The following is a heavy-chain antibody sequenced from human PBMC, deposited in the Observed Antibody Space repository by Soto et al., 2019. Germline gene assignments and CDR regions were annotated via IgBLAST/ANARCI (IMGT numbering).Heavy chain of an antibody. CDR1: GFTFSSYA. J-gene: IGHJ5*02. V-gene: IGHV3-23*01. D-gene: IGHD2-15*01. CDR2: ISGSGGST. Sequence: GGSLRLSGAASGFTFSSYAMSWVRQAQGKGLEWVSAISGSGGSTYYADSVKGRFTISRDNSKNTLYLQMNSLRAEDTAVYYCAKFFSGGSCYPAVDTCGQRSLVPVSA. CDR3: AKFFSGGSCYPAVDT.